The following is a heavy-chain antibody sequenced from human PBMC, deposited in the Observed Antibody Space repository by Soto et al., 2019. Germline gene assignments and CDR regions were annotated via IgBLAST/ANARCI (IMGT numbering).Heavy chain of an antibody. CDR2: ISAYNGYT. J-gene: IGHJ4*02. V-gene: IGHV1-18*01. CDR3: AGSGDIVLVPAAIGEFEY. Sequence: QVQLVQSGAEVTKPGASVTVSCQASGYPFTSYGISWLRQAPGQGLEWMGWISAYNGYTNYAQKLPGRVTITTDTSPSKANIDLKSLRSDETAMYDCAGSGDIVLVPAAIGEFEYWGQGTLVTVSS. CDR1: GYPFTSYG. D-gene: IGHD2-2*02.